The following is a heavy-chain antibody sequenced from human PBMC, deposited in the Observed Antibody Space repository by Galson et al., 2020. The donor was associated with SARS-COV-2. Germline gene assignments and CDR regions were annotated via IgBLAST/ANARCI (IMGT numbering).Heavy chain of an antibody. J-gene: IGHJ4*02. CDR3: SREGWQGGY. CDR1: GFTFNDFW. V-gene: IGHV3-7*01. CDR2: IKGDGSET. D-gene: IGHD6-19*01. Sequence: GGYLRLSCEASGFTFNDFWMSWFRQAPGKGLEWVANIKGDGSETNYADFVKGRFSISRDNAANSLYLQMNSLRVEDSAVYYCSREGWQGGYWGQGTRVTVSS.